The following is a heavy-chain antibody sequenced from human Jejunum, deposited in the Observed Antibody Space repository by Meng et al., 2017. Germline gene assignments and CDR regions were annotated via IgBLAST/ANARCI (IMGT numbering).Heavy chain of an antibody. CDR1: SGSISSYY. J-gene: IGHJ4*02. CDR3: ARAAYYYDSTTYYYESHFDY. V-gene: IGHV4-4*07. Sequence: SETLSLTCTVFSGSISSYYWTWIRQPAGKELEWIGRISASGSTNYNPSLKSRVTMSVDPSKSQFSLKLSSVTAADTAVYYCARAAYYYDSTTYYYESHFDYWGQGTLVTVSS. CDR2: ISASGST. D-gene: IGHD3-22*01.